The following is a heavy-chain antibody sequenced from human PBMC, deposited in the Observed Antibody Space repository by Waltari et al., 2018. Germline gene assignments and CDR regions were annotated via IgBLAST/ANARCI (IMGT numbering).Heavy chain of an antibody. Sequence: QVQLQESGPGLVKPSETLSLTCTVSGGSISSYYWSWIRQPPGKGLEWIGYIYSSGTTNNNPSLKSRVTISVDTSTNQFSLKLRSVTAADTAVYYCARDRYCSGGSCYGGGGAFDIWGQGTMVTVSS. CDR1: GGSISSYY. D-gene: IGHD2-15*01. V-gene: IGHV4-59*01. CDR2: IYSSGTT. CDR3: ARDRYCSGGSCYGGGGAFDI. J-gene: IGHJ3*02.